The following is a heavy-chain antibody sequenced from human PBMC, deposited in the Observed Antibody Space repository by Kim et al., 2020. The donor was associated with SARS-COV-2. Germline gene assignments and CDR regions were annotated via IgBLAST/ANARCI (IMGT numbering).Heavy chain of an antibody. J-gene: IGHJ4*02. V-gene: IGHV4-34*01. CDR3: ARVAQVGYLEV. D-gene: IGHD5-18*01. CDR2: ISHGGSS. Sequence: SETLSLTCAVYGGSFSGYYWSWIRQPPGKGLEWIGEISHGGSSNYNPSLKSRVTISVDRSKNQFSMKLTSVTGADTAAYYCARVAQVGYLEVWGRGNLV. CDR1: GGSFSGYY.